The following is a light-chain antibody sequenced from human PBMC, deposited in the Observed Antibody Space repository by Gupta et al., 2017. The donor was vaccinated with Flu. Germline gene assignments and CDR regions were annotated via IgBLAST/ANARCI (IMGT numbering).Light chain of an antibody. Sequence: TVITLSPLSLPVTPGDPASIPCMSSQSLLHSNRYNYLDWYLQKPGQAPQLLLYSSSNRPSGAPDRCSGNASGTDSTLNSSRVEAEDVRVYYCMQAQQPPTFGQGTKVEIK. CDR1: QSLLHSNRYNY. V-gene: IGKV2-28*01. J-gene: IGKJ1*01. CDR2: SSS. CDR3: MQAQQPPT.